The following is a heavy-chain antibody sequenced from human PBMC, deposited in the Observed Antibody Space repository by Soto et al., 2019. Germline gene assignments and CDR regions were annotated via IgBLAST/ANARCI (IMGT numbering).Heavy chain of an antibody. CDR2: IYYNGNT. CDR3: ARARLRAVYAFDF. CDR1: GVSITSGAYY. Sequence: SETLSLTCTLSGVSITSGAYYWTWVRHHPGKGLEWIGYIYYNGNTYFSPSLKSRLTISIDTSKNQFSLKLSSVTAADTAMYYCARARLRAVYAFDFWGQGTMVTVSS. D-gene: IGHD4-17*01. V-gene: IGHV4-31*03. J-gene: IGHJ3*01.